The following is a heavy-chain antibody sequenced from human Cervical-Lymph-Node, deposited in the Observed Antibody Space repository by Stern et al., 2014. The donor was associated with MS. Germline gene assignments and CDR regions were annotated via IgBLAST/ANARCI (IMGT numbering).Heavy chain of an antibody. V-gene: IGHV3-48*01. CDR3: ANTAYSSGWPYDY. J-gene: IGHJ4*02. Sequence: EVQLVESGGGLVQPGGSLRLSCVASGFPFSSYSMNWVRQAPGKGLEWVSHISSRSSTVYYADSVKGRFTISRDNVKNSLYLQMNSLRAEDTAVYYCANTAYSSGWPYDYWGQGTLVTVSS. CDR1: GFPFSSYS. D-gene: IGHD6-19*01. CDR2: ISSRSSTV.